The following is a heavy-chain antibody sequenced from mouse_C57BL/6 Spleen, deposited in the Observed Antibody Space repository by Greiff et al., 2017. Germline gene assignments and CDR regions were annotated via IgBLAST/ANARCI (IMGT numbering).Heavy chain of an antibody. J-gene: IGHJ4*01. D-gene: IGHD2-2*01. CDR1: GFTFTDYY. Sequence: EVKLMESGGGLVQPGGSLSLSCAASGFTFTDYYMSWVRQPPGKALEWLGFIRNKANGYTTEYSASVKGRFTISRDNSQSILYLQMNALRAEDRATYYCARGGYYYAMDYWGQGTSVTVSS. V-gene: IGHV7-3*01. CDR2: IRNKANGYTT. CDR3: ARGGYYYAMDY.